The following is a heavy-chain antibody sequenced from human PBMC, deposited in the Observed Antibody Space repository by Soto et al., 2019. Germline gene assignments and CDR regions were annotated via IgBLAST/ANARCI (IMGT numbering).Heavy chain of an antibody. V-gene: IGHV3-30*03. Sequence: GGSLRLSCAASGFTFSSYGMHWVRQAPGKGLEWVAAISYDGSNKYYADSVKGRFTISRDNSKNTLYLQMNSLRAEDTAVYYCATAYYYDSSGYYADYYYYGMDVWGQGTTVTVSS. CDR2: ISYDGSNK. CDR3: ATAYYYDSSGYYADYYYYGMDV. D-gene: IGHD3-22*01. J-gene: IGHJ6*02. CDR1: GFTFSSYG.